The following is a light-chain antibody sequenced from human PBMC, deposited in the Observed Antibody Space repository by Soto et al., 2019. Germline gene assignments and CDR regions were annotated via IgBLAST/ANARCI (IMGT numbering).Light chain of an antibody. Sequence: EIVLTQSPATLSLSPGERATLSCGASQSVRSNYVAWYQQKPGLAPRLLIYDASSRATGIPDRFSGSGSGTDFTLTISRLGPEDSAVYYCQQYGRSQTFGPGTKVDIK. CDR2: DAS. CDR3: QQYGRSQT. CDR1: QSVRSNY. V-gene: IGKV3D-20*01. J-gene: IGKJ3*01.